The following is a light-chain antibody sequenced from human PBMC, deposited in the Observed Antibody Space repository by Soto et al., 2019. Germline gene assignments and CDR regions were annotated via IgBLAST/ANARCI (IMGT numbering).Light chain of an antibody. Sequence: QPVLTQPPSVSGAPGQMVTISCTGSSSNIGAGRDVHWYQQLPGTAPRLLIYGNNNRPSGVPDRFSASKSGTSASLAITGLQAEDEADFYCQSFDSSLSAYVFGTGTKLTVL. J-gene: IGLJ1*01. CDR2: GNN. CDR1: SSNIGAGRD. CDR3: QSFDSSLSAYV. V-gene: IGLV1-40*01.